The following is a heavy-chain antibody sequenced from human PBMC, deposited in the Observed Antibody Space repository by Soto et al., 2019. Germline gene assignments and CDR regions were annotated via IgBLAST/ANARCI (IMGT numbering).Heavy chain of an antibody. CDR2: ISSTTNYI. J-gene: IGHJ4*02. Sequence: VGSLRLSCAASGFTFTRYSMNWVRQAPGKGLEWVSSISSTTNYIYYGDSMKGRFTISRDNAKNSLYLEMNSLRAEDTAVYYCARESEDLTSNFDYWGQGTLVTVS. CDR1: GFTFTRYS. CDR3: ARESEDLTSNFDY. V-gene: IGHV3-21*06.